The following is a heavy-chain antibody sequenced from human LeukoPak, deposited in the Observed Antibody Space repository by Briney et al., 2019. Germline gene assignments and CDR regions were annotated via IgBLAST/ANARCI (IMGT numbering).Heavy chain of an antibody. CDR3: ATDPLGAGYMDV. CDR2: ISTSTTTI. J-gene: IGHJ6*03. V-gene: IGHV3-48*04. CDR1: GFTFSSYS. Sequence: GGSLRLSCEASGFTFSSYSMNWVRQAPGKGLEWISYISTSTTTIYYANSVKGRFTISRDNAKNSLFLQMNSLRAEDTAVYYCATDPLGAGYMDVWGEGTTVTVSS.